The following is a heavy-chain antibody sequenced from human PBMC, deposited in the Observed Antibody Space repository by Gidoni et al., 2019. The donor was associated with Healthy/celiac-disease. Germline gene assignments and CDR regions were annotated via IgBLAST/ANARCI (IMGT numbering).Heavy chain of an antibody. CDR2: IKQDGSEK. D-gene: IGHD5-18*01. V-gene: IGHV3-7*01. J-gene: IGHJ4*02. Sequence: EVQLVESGGGWVQPGGYLRLSCAASGFTFSSYRMSWVRQAPGKGLEWVANIKQDGSEKYYVDSVKGRFTISRDNAKNSLYLQMNSLRAEDTAVYYCARDRGYSYGLGKYYFDYWGQGTLVTVSS. CDR3: ARDRGYSYGLGKYYFDY. CDR1: GFTFSSYR.